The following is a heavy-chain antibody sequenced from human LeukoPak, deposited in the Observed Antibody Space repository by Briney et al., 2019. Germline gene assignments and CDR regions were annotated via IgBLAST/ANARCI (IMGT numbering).Heavy chain of an antibody. V-gene: IGHV3-7*04. CDR2: IKQDGSEK. J-gene: IGHJ4*02. CDR1: GFTFNNYW. Sequence: GGSLRLSCAASGFTFNNYWMSWVRQAPGKGLEWVANIKQDGSEKYYVDSMKGRFTISRDNAKNSVYLQMNGLRAEDTAVYYCAGGTFMFDYWGQGTLVTVSS. D-gene: IGHD1-7*01. CDR3: AGGTFMFDY.